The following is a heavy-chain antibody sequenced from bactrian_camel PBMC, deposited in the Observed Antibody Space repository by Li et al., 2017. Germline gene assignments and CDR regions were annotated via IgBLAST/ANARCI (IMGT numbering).Heavy chain of an antibody. J-gene: IGHJ4*01. CDR2: ISTGSTSI. CDR3: AANRRDRMSWRACTTEYEYAY. Sequence: HVQLVESGGGSVQPGGSLLLSCAASGYTYGNYCWAWFRQAPGKEREGVAAISTGSTSIYYADSVKGRFLISQDNAQNTVSLQMNNLDPDDTAKYYCAANRRDRMSWRACTTEYEYAYWGQGTQVTVS. CDR1: GYTYGNYC. D-gene: IGHD1*01. V-gene: IGHV3S1*01.